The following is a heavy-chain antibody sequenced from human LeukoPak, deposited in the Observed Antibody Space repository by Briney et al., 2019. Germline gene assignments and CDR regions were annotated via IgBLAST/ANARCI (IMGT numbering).Heavy chain of an antibody. CDR3: ARFQYQPARDGLDY. CDR2: IYYSGST. V-gene: IGHV4-59*01. CDR1: GGSISSYY. D-gene: IGHD2-2*01. J-gene: IGHJ4*02. Sequence: SETLSLTCTVSGGSISSYYWSWIRQPPGKGLEWIGYIYYSGSTNYNPSLKSRVTISVDTSKNQFSLKLSSVTAADTAVYYCARFQYQPARDGLDYWGQGTLVTVSS.